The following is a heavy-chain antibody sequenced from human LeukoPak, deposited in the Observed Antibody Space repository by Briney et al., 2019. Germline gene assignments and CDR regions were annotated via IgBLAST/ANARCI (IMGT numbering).Heavy chain of an antibody. CDR2: IQPSGGST. Sequence: GASVKVSCKASGYIFTSYHMHWVRQAPGQGLEWMGIIQPSGGSTSYAQKFQGRVTMTRDTSTSTVYMELSSPRSEDTAVYYCARGAVAGRRFDYWGQGTLVTVSS. V-gene: IGHV1-46*03. CDR1: GYIFTSYH. D-gene: IGHD6-19*01. CDR3: ARGAVAGRRFDY. J-gene: IGHJ4*02.